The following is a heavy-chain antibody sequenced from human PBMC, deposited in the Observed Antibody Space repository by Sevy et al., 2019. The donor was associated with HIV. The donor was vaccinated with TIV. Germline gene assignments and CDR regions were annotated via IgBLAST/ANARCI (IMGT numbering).Heavy chain of an antibody. CDR2: FDPEDGET. CDR3: ATVSCSSTSCYAGMNDAFDI. D-gene: IGHD2-2*01. V-gene: IGHV1-24*01. CDR1: GYTRTELS. J-gene: IGHJ3*02. Sequence: ASVKVSCKVSGYTRTELSMHWVRQAPRKGLEWMGGFDPEDGETIYAQKFQGRVTMTEDTSTDTAYMELSSLRSEDTAVYYCATVSCSSTSCYAGMNDAFDIWGQGTMVTVSS.